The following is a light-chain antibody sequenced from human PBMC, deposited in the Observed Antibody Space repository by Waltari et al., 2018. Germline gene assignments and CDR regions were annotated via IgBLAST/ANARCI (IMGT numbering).Light chain of an antibody. CDR1: TGAVTSGHY. J-gene: IGLJ2*01. Sequence: QAVVTQEPSLTVSPGETVTLTCGSRTGAVTSGHYPSWFQQQPGQAPRTLVFDTTLKHAWTPARFSGSRLGGKAALTLSGAQPDEGAEYYCLLFYSGPRVFGGGTKLTVL. V-gene: IGLV7-46*01. CDR3: LLFYSGPRV. CDR2: DTT.